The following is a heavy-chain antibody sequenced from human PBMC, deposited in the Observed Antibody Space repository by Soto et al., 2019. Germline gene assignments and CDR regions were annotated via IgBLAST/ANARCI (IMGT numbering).Heavy chain of an antibody. Sequence: ASVKVSCKSSGYTFTSYGISWVRQAPGQGLEWMGWISAYNGNTNYAQKLQGRVTMTTDTSTSTAYMELRSLRSDDTAVYYCAREFTIYGVVITGNALDIWGQGTMVTVS. CDR3: AREFTIYGVVITGNALDI. J-gene: IGHJ3*02. CDR1: GYTFTSYG. D-gene: IGHD3-3*01. V-gene: IGHV1-18*01. CDR2: ISAYNGNT.